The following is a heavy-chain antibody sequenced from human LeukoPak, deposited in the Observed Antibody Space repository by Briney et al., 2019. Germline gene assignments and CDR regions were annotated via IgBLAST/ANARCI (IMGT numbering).Heavy chain of an antibody. CDR3: AKDIKAYYEMGCMDV. J-gene: IGHJ6*03. V-gene: IGHV3-9*03. CDR1: GFTFDDYA. D-gene: IGHD3-22*01. CDR2: ISWNSGNI. Sequence: GRSLRLSCAASGFTFDDYAMHWVRQAPGKGLEWVSGISWNSGNIDYADSVKGRFTISRDNAKNSLYLQMNSLRTEDMALYYCAKDIKAYYEMGCMDVWGKGTTVTVSS.